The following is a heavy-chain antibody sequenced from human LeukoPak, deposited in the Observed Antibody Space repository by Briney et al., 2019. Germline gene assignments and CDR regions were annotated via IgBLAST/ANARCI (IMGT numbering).Heavy chain of an antibody. CDR3: ARGPTHYCYYYGMDV. V-gene: IGHV4-34*01. J-gene: IGHJ6*02. Sequence: SETLSLTSAVYGGSFSGYYWSWIRQPPGKGLEWIGEINHSGSTNYNPSLKSRVTISVDTSKNQFSLKLSSVTAADTAVYYCARGPTHYCYYYGMDVWGQGTTVTASS. CDR2: INHSGST. CDR1: GGSFSGYY.